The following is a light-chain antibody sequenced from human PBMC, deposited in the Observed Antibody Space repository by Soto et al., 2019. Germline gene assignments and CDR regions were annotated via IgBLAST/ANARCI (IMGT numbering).Light chain of an antibody. J-gene: IGLJ1*01. CDR3: RTYTTTGSSV. CDR1: SSDVGSGDS. CDR2: EVK. Sequence: QSALTQPASVSGSPGQSITITCTGTSSDVGSGDSVSWYQHHPGVAPTLVIYEVKNRPTGVSGRFSGSKSVNTASLTISGLQAEDEGDYYCRTYTTTGSSVFGTGTKVTVL. V-gene: IGLV2-14*01.